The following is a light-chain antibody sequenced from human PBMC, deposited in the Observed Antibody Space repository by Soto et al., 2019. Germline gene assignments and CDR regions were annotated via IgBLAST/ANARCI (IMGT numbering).Light chain of an antibody. J-gene: IGKJ4*01. CDR3: QQGKSLPLT. CDR1: QGVSSR. Sequence: DIQMTQSPATLSVSPGERATLSCRASQGVSSRLAWYQQKPGKAPKLLIYAASTLNTAVPSRFSGSGSGTDFTLTSSNLQPEDFSSYYCQQGKSLPLTFGGGTKVEIK. CDR2: AAS. V-gene: IGKV1-12*01.